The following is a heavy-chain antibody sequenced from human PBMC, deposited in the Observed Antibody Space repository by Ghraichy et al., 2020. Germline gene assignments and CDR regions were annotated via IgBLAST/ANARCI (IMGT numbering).Heavy chain of an antibody. Sequence: SETLSLTCTVYGVSMSRTHWSWIRQSPGKGLEWIGYVYYSGSTNYNPSLKSRVTISADTSKNQFSLKLSSVTAADTALYYCTRVTREGASDYWGQGTLVTVSS. V-gene: IGHV4-59*01. CDR2: VYYSGST. J-gene: IGHJ4*02. D-gene: IGHD3-16*01. CDR1: GVSMSRTH. CDR3: TRVTREGASDY.